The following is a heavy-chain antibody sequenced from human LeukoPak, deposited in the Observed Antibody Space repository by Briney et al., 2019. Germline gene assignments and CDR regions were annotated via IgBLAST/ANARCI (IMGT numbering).Heavy chain of an antibody. CDR1: GGSISSYY. CDR2: IYYSGST. CDR3: ARPKGRYDSSGPLDF. Sequence: ETLSLTCTVSGGSISSYYWSWIRQPPGKGLEWIGYIYYSGSTNYNPSLQSRVTISVDTSKNQFSLKLSSVTAADTAVYYCARPKGRYDSSGPLDFWGQGTLVTVSS. D-gene: IGHD3-22*01. V-gene: IGHV4-59*08. J-gene: IGHJ4*02.